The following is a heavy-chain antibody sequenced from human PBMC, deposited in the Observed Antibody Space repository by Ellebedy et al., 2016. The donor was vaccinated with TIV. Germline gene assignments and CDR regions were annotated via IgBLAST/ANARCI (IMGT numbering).Heavy chain of an antibody. CDR3: ARSLDYGGNLIDY. J-gene: IGHJ4*02. CDR2: INPSGGST. D-gene: IGHD4-23*01. V-gene: IGHV1-46*01. Sequence: ASVKVSCKASGYTFTSYYMHWVRQASGQGLEGMGIINPSGGSTGYAQKFQGRVTMTRDTSTSTVYMEMSSLRSDDTAVYYCARSLDYGGNLIDYWGQGTLVTVSS. CDR1: GYTFTSYY.